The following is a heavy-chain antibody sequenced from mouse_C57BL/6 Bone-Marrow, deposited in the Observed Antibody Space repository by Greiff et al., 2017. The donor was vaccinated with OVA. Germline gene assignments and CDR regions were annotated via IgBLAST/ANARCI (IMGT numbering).Heavy chain of an antibody. CDR3: TRNYYGSSRYWYFDV. CDR2: ISSGGDYI. V-gene: IGHV5-9-1*02. Sequence: EVMLVESGAGLVKPGGSLKLSCAASGFTFSSYAMSWVRQTPEKRLEWVAYISSGGDYIYYADTVKGRFTISRDNARNTLYLQMSSLKSEDTAMYYCTRNYYGSSRYWYFDVWGTGTTVTVSS. J-gene: IGHJ1*03. CDR1: GFTFSSYA. D-gene: IGHD1-1*01.